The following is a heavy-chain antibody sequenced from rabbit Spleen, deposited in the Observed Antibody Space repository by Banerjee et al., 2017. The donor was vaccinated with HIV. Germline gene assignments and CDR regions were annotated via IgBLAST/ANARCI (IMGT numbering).Heavy chain of an antibody. CDR3: ARANYGDYAYATGDL. Sequence: QEQLVESGGGLVQPGESLKLSCKASGIDFSSYGISWVRQAPGKGPEWIAYIYPGFGIRNYANSVKGRFTISSDNAQNTVFLQMTSLTASDTATYFCARANYGDYAYATGDLWGPGTLVTVS. D-gene: IGHD6-1*01. CDR1: GIDFSSYG. J-gene: IGHJ4*01. CDR2: IYPGFGIR. V-gene: IGHV1S47*01.